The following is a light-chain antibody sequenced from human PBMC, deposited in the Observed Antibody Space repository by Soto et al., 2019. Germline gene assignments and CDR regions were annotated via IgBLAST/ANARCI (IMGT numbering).Light chain of an antibody. J-gene: IGKJ1*01. CDR1: QSISSR. CDR3: QQYGT. V-gene: IGKV1-5*01. CDR2: DAS. Sequence: DIQMTQSPSTLSASAGDRVTITCRASQSISSRLAWYQQKPGKAPKLLIYDASSLESGVPSRFSGSGSGTEFTLTISSLQPDDFATYYCQQYGTFGQGTKVDIK.